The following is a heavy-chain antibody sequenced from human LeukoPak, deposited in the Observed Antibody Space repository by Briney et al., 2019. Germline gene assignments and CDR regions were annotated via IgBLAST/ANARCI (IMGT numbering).Heavy chain of an antibody. Sequence: ASVKVSCKATGYTFTSYYMHWVRQAPGQGLEWMGIINPSGGSTSYAQKFQGRVTMTTDTSTSTAYMELRSLRSDDTAVYYCARGDDAFDIWGRGTMVTVSS. J-gene: IGHJ3*02. V-gene: IGHV1-46*01. CDR3: ARGDDAFDI. CDR2: INPSGGST. CDR1: GYTFTSYY.